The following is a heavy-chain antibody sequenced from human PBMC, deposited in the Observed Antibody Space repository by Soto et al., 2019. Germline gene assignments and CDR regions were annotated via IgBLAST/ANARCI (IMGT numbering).Heavy chain of an antibody. CDR3: AKDRPYSRSASGYPYSYFDY. CDR1: GFTFSSYA. J-gene: IGHJ4*02. D-gene: IGHD3-22*01. Sequence: PGGSLRLSCAASGFTFSSYAMSWVRQAPGKGLEWVSAISGSGGSTYYADSVKGRFTISRDNSKNTLYLQMNSLRAEDTAVYYCAKDRPYSRSASGYPYSYFDYWGPGTLVTVSS. CDR2: ISGSGGST. V-gene: IGHV3-23*01.